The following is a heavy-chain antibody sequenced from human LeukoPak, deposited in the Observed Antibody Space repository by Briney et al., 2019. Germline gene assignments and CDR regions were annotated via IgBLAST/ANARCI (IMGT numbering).Heavy chain of an antibody. V-gene: IGHV4-59*02. CDR1: AGSVTSYY. CDR2: IYYSGST. D-gene: IGHD2-21*02. Sequence: SETLSLTCTVSAGSVTSYYWSWIRQPPGKGLEWIGYIYYSGSTNYNSSLKSRVTISVDTSKNQFSLKLSSVTAADTAVYYCARVGYCSGDCYIFDYWGQGTLVTVSS. CDR3: ARVGYCSGDCYIFDY. J-gene: IGHJ4*02.